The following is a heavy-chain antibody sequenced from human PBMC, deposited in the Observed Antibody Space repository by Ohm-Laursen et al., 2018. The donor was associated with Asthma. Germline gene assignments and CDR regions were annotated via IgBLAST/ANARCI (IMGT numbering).Heavy chain of an antibody. CDR2: ISTASSFI. J-gene: IGHJ1*01. Sequence: SLRLSCTASGYTFSRYSIHWVRQIPGKGLEWVASISTASSFIYYADSVRGRFTTSRGNARNSVYLQMSSLRAEDTALYYCARIGPEWELPGREYSLHHWGEGTLVTVSS. V-gene: IGHV3-21*01. CDR1: GYTFSRYS. CDR3: ARIGPEWELPGREYSLHH. D-gene: IGHD1-26*01.